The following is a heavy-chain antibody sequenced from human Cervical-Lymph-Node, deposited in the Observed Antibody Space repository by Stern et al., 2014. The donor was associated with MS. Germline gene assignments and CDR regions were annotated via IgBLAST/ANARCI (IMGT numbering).Heavy chain of an antibody. CDR2: IRGKDKNYAT. CDR3: SPASAI. V-gene: IGHV3-73*01. J-gene: IGHJ3*02. CDR1: GLSFSDSA. Sequence: EVQLVESGGGLVQPGGSLKLSCVVSGLSFSDSAVHWVRQAPGKGLEWVGRIRGKDKNYATSYAASVKGRFTLSRSDSQNTAFLLMNSLKREDTAVYYCSPASAIWGQGTAVTVSS.